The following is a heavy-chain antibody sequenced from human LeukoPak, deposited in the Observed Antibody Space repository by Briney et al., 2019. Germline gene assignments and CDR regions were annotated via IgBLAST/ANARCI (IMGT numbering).Heavy chain of an antibody. CDR2: INTNTGNP. J-gene: IGHJ4*02. Sequence: GASVKVSCKASGYTFTGDYMYWVRQAPGQGLEWMGWINTNTGNPTYAQGFTGRFVFSLDTSVSTAYLQISSLKAEDTAVYYCARGPLITIFGVVDYWGQGTLVTVSS. V-gene: IGHV7-4-1*02. CDR1: GYTFTGDY. D-gene: IGHD3-3*01. CDR3: ARGPLITIFGVVDY.